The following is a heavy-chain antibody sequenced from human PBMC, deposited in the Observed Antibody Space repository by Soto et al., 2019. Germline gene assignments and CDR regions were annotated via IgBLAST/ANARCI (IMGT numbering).Heavy chain of an antibody. V-gene: IGHV3-30*18. D-gene: IGHD5-18*01. CDR2: ISYDGTNK. CDR1: GVTFRSYG. Sequence: QVQLVESGGGVVQPGRSLRLSCAASGVTFRSYGMHWVRQAPGKGLEWVAVISYDGTNKYYADFVKGRFTISRDDSKNTLYLQMNSLSPEDTAVYYCAKEKATRGYSFLGGPWGQGTLVTVSS. J-gene: IGHJ5*02. CDR3: AKEKATRGYSFLGGP.